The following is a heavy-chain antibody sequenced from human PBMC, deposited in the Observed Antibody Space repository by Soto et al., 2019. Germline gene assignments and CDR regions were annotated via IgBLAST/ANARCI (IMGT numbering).Heavy chain of an antibody. CDR2: IYHSGSP. CDR1: GGSISSTNW. D-gene: IGHD2-21*01. J-gene: IGHJ5*02. Sequence: QVQLRESGPGLVKTSGTLSLTCVVSGGSISSTNWWTWVRQPPGKGLEWIGEIYHSGSPTFSPSLRGRATMSVDKSNNQFSLRLRSLTAADTAVYYCATLPHRIVVAVLTIPTWGQGILVSVSS. V-gene: IGHV4-4*02. CDR3: ATLPHRIVVAVLTIPT.